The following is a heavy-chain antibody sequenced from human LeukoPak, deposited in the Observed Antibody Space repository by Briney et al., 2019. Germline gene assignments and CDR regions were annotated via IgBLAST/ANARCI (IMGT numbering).Heavy chain of an antibody. CDR2: ISGGGSTI. Sequence: GGSLRLSCAASGFTLSAYSMNWVRQAPGKGLEWVSYISGGGSTIYYADSVKGRFTISRDNAKNSLYLQMNSLRAEDTAVYYCARDHHDSRGYYFVDYWGQGTLVAVSS. V-gene: IGHV3-48*04. D-gene: IGHD3-22*01. CDR1: GFTLSAYS. J-gene: IGHJ4*02. CDR3: ARDHHDSRGYYFVDY.